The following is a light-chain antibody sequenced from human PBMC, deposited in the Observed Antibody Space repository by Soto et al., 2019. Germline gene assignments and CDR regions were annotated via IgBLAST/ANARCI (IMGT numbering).Light chain of an antibody. CDR2: DVS. CDR1: SSDVGGYNY. CDR3: RSYTSSSTSV. V-gene: IGLV2-14*01. Sequence: QSVLTQPASVSGSPGQSITISCTGTSSDVGGYNYVSWYQQHPGKAPKLMIYDVSNRPSGVSNRFSGSKSGNTASLTISGLQAEDEADYYCRSYTSSSTSVFGTGTKVTLL. J-gene: IGLJ1*01.